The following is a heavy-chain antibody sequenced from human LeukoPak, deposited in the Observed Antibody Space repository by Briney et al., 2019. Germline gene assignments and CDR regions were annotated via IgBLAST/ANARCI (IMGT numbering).Heavy chain of an antibody. V-gene: IGHV1-18*01. Sequence: ASVKVSCKASGGTFSSYAISWVRQAPGQGLEWMGWISAYNGNTNYAQKLQGRVTMTTDTSTSTAYMELRSLRSDDTAVYYCARAKPDIVVVPAALVYYYYYGMDVWGQGTTVTVSS. CDR3: ARAKPDIVVVPAALVYYYYYGMDV. D-gene: IGHD2-2*01. CDR2: ISAYNGNT. J-gene: IGHJ6*02. CDR1: GGTFSSYA.